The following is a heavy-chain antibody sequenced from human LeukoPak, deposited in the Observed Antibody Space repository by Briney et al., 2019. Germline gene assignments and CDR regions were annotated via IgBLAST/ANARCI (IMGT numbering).Heavy chain of an antibody. J-gene: IGHJ4*02. V-gene: IGHV3-48*01. CDR2: ISSSSSTI. D-gene: IGHD2-21*01. Sequence: GGSLRLSCAASGFTFSSYSMNWVRQAPGKGLEWVSYISSSSSTIYYADSVKGRFTISRDNAKNSLYLQMNSLRAEDTAVYYCARDSPNEGILWWSIDYWGQGTLVTVSS. CDR3: ARDSPNEGILWWSIDY. CDR1: GFTFSSYS.